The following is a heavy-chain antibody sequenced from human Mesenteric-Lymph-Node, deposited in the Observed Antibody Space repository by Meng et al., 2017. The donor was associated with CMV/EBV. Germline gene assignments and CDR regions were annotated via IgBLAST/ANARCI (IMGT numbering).Heavy chain of an antibody. CDR2: INRAGAFK. CDR3: ARGRGMVGATYFDY. Sequence: GGSLRLSCAASGFSFGVYSMNWVRQAPGKGLEWAASINRAGAFKYYADSVRGRFTVSRDNAKNSLYLQLNSLRVEDTARYFCARGRGMVGATYFDYWGQGTLVTVSS. J-gene: IGHJ4*02. V-gene: IGHV3-21*01. D-gene: IGHD1-26*01. CDR1: GFSFGVYS.